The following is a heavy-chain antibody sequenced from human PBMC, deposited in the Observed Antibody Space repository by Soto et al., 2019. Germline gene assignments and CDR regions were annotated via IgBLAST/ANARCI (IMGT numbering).Heavy chain of an antibody. Sequence: PGGSLRLSCAVSGFTVSSNYMSWVRQAPGKGLEWVSVIYRGGNTFYADSVKGRFTISRDNSNNTLYLQMSSLRAEDTAVYYCARDPLGPLTTVNVWGQGTLVTVSS. D-gene: IGHD4-17*01. CDR1: GFTVSSNY. J-gene: IGHJ4*02. CDR2: IYRGGNT. CDR3: ARDPLGPLTTVNV. V-gene: IGHV3-66*01.